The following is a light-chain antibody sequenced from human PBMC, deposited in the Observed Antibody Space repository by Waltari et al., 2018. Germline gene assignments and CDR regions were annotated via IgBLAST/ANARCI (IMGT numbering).Light chain of an antibody. CDR3: CSYAGSYTSAVV. V-gene: IGLV2-11*01. Sequence: QSALTQPRSVSGSPGQSVTISCTGTSSDVGGYNYVSWYQQHPGKAPQLMIYDVSKRPSGVPDRFSGSKSGNTASLTISGLQAEDEADYYCCSYAGSYTSAVVFGGGTKLTVL. CDR1: SSDVGGYNY. J-gene: IGLJ2*01. CDR2: DVS.